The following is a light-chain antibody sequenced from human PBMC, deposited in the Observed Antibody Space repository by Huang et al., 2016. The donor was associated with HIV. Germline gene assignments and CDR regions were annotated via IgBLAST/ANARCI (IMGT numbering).Light chain of an antibody. CDR2: AAS. CDR1: QGIGND. V-gene: IGKV1-6*01. CDR3: LQDYNYPRT. J-gene: IGKJ1*01. Sequence: AIQMTQSPSSLSASVGDRVTVTCRASQGIGNDLGWYQQKPGKAPKLLIYAASSLQSGVPSRFSGSGSGTDFPLTISSLQPEDFATYYCLQDYNYPRTFGQGTKVEIK.